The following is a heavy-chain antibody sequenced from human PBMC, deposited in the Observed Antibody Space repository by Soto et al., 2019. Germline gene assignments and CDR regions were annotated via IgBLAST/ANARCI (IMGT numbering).Heavy chain of an antibody. CDR1: GFTFSSYA. CDR2: ISSNGGST. V-gene: IGHV3-64D*06. J-gene: IGHJ5*02. Sequence: GGSLRLSCSASGFTFSSYAMHWVRQAPGKGLEYVSAISSNGGSTYYADSVKGRFTISRDNSRNTLYLQMSSLRAEDTAVYYCAGGEWFPNWFDPWGQGTLVTVSS. D-gene: IGHD3-3*01. CDR3: AGGEWFPNWFDP.